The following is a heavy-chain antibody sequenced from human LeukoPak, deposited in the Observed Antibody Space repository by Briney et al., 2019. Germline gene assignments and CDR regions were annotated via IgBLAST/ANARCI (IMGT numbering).Heavy chain of an antibody. CDR2: INHSGST. CDR1: GGSFSDYY. D-gene: IGHD3-10*01. J-gene: IGHJ5*02. V-gene: IGHV4-34*01. Sequence: SETLSLTCAVYGGSFSDYYWNWIRQPPGKGLEWIGEINHSGSTNYNPSLKSRVTISVDTSKNQFSLKLSSVTAADTAVYYCARHASYGSGSYTYNWFDPWGQGTLVTVSS. CDR3: ARHASYGSGSYTYNWFDP.